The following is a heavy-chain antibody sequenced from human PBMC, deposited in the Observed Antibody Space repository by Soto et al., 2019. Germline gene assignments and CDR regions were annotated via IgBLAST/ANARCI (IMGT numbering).Heavy chain of an antibody. J-gene: IGHJ4*02. Sequence: EVQLVESGGRLVKPGGSLRLSFAASGFTFKNAWMSWVRQTPGKGLEWVARMKSKTDGGAPNYAAPARGRFTISRDDSKNTFYLQMNSLKTEDTAIYYCTTASGDYMRGYDFDYWAPGNRVTVSS. D-gene: IGHD4-17*01. V-gene: IGHV3-15*01. CDR1: GFTFKNAW. CDR3: TTASGDYMRGYDFDY. CDR2: MKSKTDGGAP.